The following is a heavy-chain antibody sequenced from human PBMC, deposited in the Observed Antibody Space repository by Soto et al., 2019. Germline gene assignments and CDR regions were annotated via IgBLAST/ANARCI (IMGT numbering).Heavy chain of an antibody. CDR3: ETVHSTSRSFDY. D-gene: IGHD6-6*01. CDR2: TGYSRLTT. CDR1: GLNFSILA. V-gene: IGHV3-23*01. J-gene: IGHJ4*02. Sequence: PGGSLRLSCAASGLNFSILAMSWVRRAPGKGLEWVSTTGYSRLTTYYADSVKGRFTVSRDNSKNTLDLQMSSLRAEDTAVYYCETVHSTSRSFDYWGQGTLVTVSS.